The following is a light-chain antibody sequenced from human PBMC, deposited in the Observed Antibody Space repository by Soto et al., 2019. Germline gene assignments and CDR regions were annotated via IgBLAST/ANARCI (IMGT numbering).Light chain of an antibody. Sequence: QSVLTLPPSASGSPGQSVTISCIGTASDIGRYNYVSWYQHHPGKAPKLIIYEVTKRPSGVPDRFSGSKSGNTASLTVSGLPADDEADYYCNSYVRSKNSVFGPGPTVTVL. CDR1: ASDIGRYNY. CDR2: EVT. J-gene: IGLJ1*01. V-gene: IGLV2-8*01. CDR3: NSYVRSKNSV.